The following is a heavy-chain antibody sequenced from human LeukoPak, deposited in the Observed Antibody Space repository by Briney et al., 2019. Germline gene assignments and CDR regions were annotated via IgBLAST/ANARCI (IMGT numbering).Heavy chain of an antibody. Sequence: GGSLSLFCSGSGFTLGSYAMSWVRQAPGKGLEWVSAISGNGYNTYYADSVKGRFTISSESSGNTLYLQMHNLRAEDTAVYYCAKGVRVWFASYFVLWGEGTLVTVSS. CDR1: GFTLGSYA. CDR3: AKGVRVWFASYFVL. D-gene: IGHD3-10*01. V-gene: IGHV3-23*01. CDR2: ISGNGYNT. J-gene: IGHJ4*02.